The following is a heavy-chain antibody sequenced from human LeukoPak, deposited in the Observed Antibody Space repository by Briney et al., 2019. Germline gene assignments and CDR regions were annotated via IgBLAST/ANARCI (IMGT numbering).Heavy chain of an antibody. Sequence: GASLKVSCKASGYSFTAYYIFWVRQAPGQGLEWMGWIKPSSGDAKSAQKFQDRVTITRDSSINTVYMEVTRLTSDDTALYYCVRGGSGWFYNSLDPWGQGTLVAVSS. D-gene: IGHD6-19*01. CDR2: IKPSSGDA. CDR3: VRGGSGWFYNSLDP. V-gene: IGHV1-2*02. CDR1: GYSFTAYY. J-gene: IGHJ5*02.